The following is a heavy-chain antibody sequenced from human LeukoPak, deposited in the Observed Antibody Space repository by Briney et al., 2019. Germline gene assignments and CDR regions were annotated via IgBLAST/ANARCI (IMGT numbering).Heavy chain of an antibody. CDR1: GGSISSYY. Sequence: PSETLSLTCTVSGGSISSYYWSWIRQPPGKGLEWIGYIYYSGSTNYNPSLKSRVTISVDTIKNQFSLKLSSVTAADTAVYYCARDGPPADYYDSSGLDYWGQGTLVTVSS. V-gene: IGHV4-59*01. J-gene: IGHJ4*02. D-gene: IGHD3-22*01. CDR3: ARDGPPADYYDSSGLDY. CDR2: IYYSGST.